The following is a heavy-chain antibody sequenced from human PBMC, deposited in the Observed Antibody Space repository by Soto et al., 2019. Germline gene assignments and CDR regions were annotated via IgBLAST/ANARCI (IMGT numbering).Heavy chain of an antibody. J-gene: IGHJ4*02. CDR2: INAGNGNT. Sequence: ASVKVSCKASGYTFTSYAMHWVRQAPGQRLEWMGWINAGNGNTKYSQKFQGRVTITRDTSASTAYMELSCLRSEDTAVYYCARDPRYSSSWALDYWGQGTLVTVSS. V-gene: IGHV1-3*01. D-gene: IGHD6-13*01. CDR3: ARDPRYSSSWALDY. CDR1: GYTFTSYA.